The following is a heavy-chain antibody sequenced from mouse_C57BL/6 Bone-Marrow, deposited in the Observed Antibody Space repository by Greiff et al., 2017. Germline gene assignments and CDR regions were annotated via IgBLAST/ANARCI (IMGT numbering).Heavy chain of an antibody. CDR3: ASDDYEH. Sequence: VQLQQPGAELVMPGASVKLSCKASGYTFTSYWMHWVKQRPGQGLEWIGEIDPSDSYTNYTQKFKGKSTLTVDKSSSTAYMQLSSLTSEDSAVYYCASDDYEHWGQGTLVTVSA. V-gene: IGHV1-69*01. CDR1: GYTFTSYW. D-gene: IGHD2-4*01. J-gene: IGHJ3*01. CDR2: IDPSDSYT.